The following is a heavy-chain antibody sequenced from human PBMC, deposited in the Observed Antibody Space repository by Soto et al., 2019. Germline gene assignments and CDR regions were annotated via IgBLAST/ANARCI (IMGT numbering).Heavy chain of an antibody. CDR1: GGSISSSSYY. D-gene: IGHD6-6*01. CDR3: ARPWDTDSSSDY. CDR2: IYYSGST. V-gene: IGHV4-39*01. J-gene: IGHJ4*02. Sequence: PSETLSLTCTVSGGSISSSSYYWGWIRQPPGKGLEWIGSIYYSGSTYYNPSLKSRVTISVDTSKNQFSLKLSSVTAADTAVYYCARPWDTDSSSDYWGQGTLVTVSS.